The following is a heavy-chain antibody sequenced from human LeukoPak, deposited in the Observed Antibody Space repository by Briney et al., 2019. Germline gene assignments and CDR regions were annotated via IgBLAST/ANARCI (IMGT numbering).Heavy chain of an antibody. V-gene: IGHV3-21*01. CDR1: GFTFSSYS. J-gene: IGHJ3*02. CDR2: ISSSSSYI. Sequence: GGSLRLSCTASGFTFSSYSMNWVRQAPGKGLAWVSSISSSSSYIYYADSVKGRFTISRDNAKNSLYLQMNSLRAEDTAVYYCARDLPRTDGGAFDIWGQGTMVTVSS. CDR3: ARDLPRTDGGAFDI. D-gene: IGHD1-1*01.